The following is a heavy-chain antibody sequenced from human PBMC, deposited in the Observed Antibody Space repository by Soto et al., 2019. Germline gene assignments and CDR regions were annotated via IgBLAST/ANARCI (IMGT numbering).Heavy chain of an antibody. CDR3: ARSRGTTFLGRIDY. V-gene: IGHV4-34*01. CDR2: INHSGST. CDR1: GGSFSGYY. J-gene: IGHJ4*02. D-gene: IGHD3-16*01. Sequence: SETLSLTCAVYGGSFSGYYWSWIRQPPGKGLEWIGEINHSGSTNYNPSLKSRVTISVDTSKNQFSLKLSSVTAADTAVYYCARSRGTTFLGRIDYWGQGTLVTVSS.